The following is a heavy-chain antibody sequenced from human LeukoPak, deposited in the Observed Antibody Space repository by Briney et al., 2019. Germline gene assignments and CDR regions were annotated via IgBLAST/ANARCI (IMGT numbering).Heavy chain of an antibody. CDR3: ARDKDYGDFDAFDI. Sequence: SETLSLTCTVSGGSISSYYWSWIRQPPGKGLEWIGYIYYSGSTNYNPSLKSRVTISVDTSKNQFSLKLSSVTAADTAVYYCARDKDYGDFDAFDIWGQETMVTVSS. J-gene: IGHJ3*02. CDR2: IYYSGST. CDR1: GGSISSYY. D-gene: IGHD4-17*01. V-gene: IGHV4-59*01.